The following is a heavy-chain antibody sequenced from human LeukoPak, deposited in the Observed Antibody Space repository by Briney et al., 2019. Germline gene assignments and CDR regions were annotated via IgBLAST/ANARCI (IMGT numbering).Heavy chain of an antibody. J-gene: IGHJ4*02. CDR3: ARVWTTGAGGRGYFDY. Sequence: SETLSLTCTVSGGSIARSSYYWGWIRQPPGKGLEWIGSIYYTESAYYDPSLNSRVNIAVDTSKNQFSLKLNSVTAADTAVYYCARVWTTGAGGRGYFDYWGQGTLVTVSS. D-gene: IGHD4-17*01. CDR2: IYYTESA. CDR1: GGSIARSSYY. V-gene: IGHV4-39*07.